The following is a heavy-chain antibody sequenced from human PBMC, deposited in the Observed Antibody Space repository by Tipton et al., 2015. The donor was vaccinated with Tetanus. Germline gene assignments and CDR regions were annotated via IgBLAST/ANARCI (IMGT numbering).Heavy chain of an antibody. J-gene: IGHJ4*02. V-gene: IGHV4-39*07. Sequence: TLSLTCTVSGASIISSSYFWGWIRQPPGKGLEWIGHIFYSGSTHYNPSLESRVTMSVDTSKNQFSLKVSSVTAADTAVYFCARVSRRNFYFDYWGPGAQVTVSS. CDR1: GASIISSSYF. CDR2: IFYSGST. CDR3: ARVSRRNFYFDY. D-gene: IGHD2/OR15-2a*01.